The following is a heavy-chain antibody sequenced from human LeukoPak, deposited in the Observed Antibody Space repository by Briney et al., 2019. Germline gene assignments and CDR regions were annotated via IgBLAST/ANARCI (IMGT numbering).Heavy chain of an antibody. CDR1: GGSISSYY. J-gene: IGHJ5*02. Sequence: IPSETLSLTCTVSGGSISSYYWSWIRQPPGKGLEWIGYIYYSGSTNYNPSLKSRVTISVDTSKNQFSLKLSSVTAADTAMYYCARRVAGLLTTIFGFDPWGQGTLVTVSS. CDR3: ARRVAGLLTTIFGFDP. V-gene: IGHV4-59*12. CDR2: IYYSGST. D-gene: IGHD3-3*01.